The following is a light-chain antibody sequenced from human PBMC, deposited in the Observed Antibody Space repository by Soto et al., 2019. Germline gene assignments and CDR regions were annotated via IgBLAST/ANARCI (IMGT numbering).Light chain of an antibody. CDR2: EVT. CDR3: CSYANGNTLL. Sequence: QSVLTQPASVSGSPGQSITISCTGTSSDVGSYDLVSWYQHHPGTAPKLILYEVTKWPSGVSNRFSGSKSGNTASLTISGLQTEDDSHYYCCSYANGNTLLFGGGTKVTVL. J-gene: IGLJ2*01. V-gene: IGLV2-23*02. CDR1: SSDVGSYDL.